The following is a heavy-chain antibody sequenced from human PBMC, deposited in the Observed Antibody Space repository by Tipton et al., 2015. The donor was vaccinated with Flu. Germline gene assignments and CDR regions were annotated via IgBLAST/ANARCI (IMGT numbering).Heavy chain of an antibody. D-gene: IGHD6-6*01. CDR2: ISSSGSTI. J-gene: IGHJ6*02. Sequence: SLRLSCAASGFTFSDYYMSWIRQAPGKGLEWVSYISSSGSTIYYADSVKGRFTISRDNAKNSLYLQMNSLRAEDTAVYYCARCAVDSSSNNYYYYYGMDVWGQGTTVTVSS. CDR1: GFTFSDYY. V-gene: IGHV3-11*01. CDR3: ARCAVDSSSNNYYYYYGMDV.